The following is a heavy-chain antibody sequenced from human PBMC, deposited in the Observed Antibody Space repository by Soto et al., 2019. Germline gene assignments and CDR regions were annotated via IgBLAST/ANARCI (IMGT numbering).Heavy chain of an antibody. J-gene: IGHJ4*02. CDR3: ALHRDGYNHYFDY. CDR2: ISGSGGST. V-gene: IGHV3-23*01. CDR1: GFTFSSYA. D-gene: IGHD5-12*01. Sequence: GSLRLSCAASGFTFSSYAMSWVRQAPGKGLEWVSAISGSGGSTYYADSVKGRFTISRDNSKNTLYLQMNSLRAEDTAVYYCALHRDGYNHYFDYWGQGTLVTVSS.